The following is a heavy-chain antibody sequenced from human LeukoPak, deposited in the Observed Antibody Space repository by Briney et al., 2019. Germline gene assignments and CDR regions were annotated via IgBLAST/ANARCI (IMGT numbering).Heavy chain of an antibody. Sequence: GSSVKVSCKASGGTFISYAISWVRQAPGQGLEWMGRIIPIFGTANYAQKFQGRVTITTDESTSTAYMELSSLRSEDTAVYYCARVSDHYDILTGPFDYWGQGTLVTVSS. CDR1: GGTFISYA. J-gene: IGHJ4*02. D-gene: IGHD3-9*01. CDR3: ARVSDHYDILTGPFDY. V-gene: IGHV1-69*05. CDR2: IIPIFGTA.